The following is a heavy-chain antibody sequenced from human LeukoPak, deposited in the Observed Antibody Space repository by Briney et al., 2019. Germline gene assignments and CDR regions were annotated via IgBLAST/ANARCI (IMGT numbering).Heavy chain of an antibody. D-gene: IGHD5-18*01. V-gene: IGHV3-49*04. J-gene: IGHJ6*02. CDR2: IRSKAYRGTT. Sequence: GSLRLSSRGYGFTFGDHAMSWVRQAPGKGLEWVGFIRSKAYRGTTEYAASVKGRFTISRDDSTSIAYLQMNSLRIEDTAVYYCARGPIQLWIHNPMDVWGQGTTVTVSS. CDR3: ARGPIQLWIHNPMDV. CDR1: GFTFGDHA.